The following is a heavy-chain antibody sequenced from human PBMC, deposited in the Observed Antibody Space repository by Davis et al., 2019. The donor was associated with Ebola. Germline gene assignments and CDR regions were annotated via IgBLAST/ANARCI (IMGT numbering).Heavy chain of an antibody. J-gene: IGHJ6*02. CDR1: GFTFSSYA. V-gene: IGHV3-23*01. Sequence: PGGSLRLSCAASGFTFSSYAMSWARQAPGKGLEWVSAISGSGGSTYYADSVKGRFTFSRDNSKNTLYLQMNSLRAEDTAIYYCAKGSLYGSRSITAGVDVWGQGTTVTVSS. D-gene: IGHD4-17*01. CDR2: ISGSGGST. CDR3: AKGSLYGSRSITAGVDV.